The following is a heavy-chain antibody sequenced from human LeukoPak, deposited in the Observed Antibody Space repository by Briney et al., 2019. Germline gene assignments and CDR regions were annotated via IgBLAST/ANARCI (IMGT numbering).Heavy chain of an antibody. CDR2: ISSAAVTI. CDR1: GFNFRNYD. CDR3: AREDQGASDH. V-gene: IGHV3-48*03. Sequence: WGSLRLSCAASGFNFRNYDIKCLSRPPARKRQWVADISSAAVTIKYTDSVKGRFAISRDNTKNSLSLQMNSLRVEDAALYYCAREDQGASDHWGQGAQVTVAS. J-gene: IGHJ4*02.